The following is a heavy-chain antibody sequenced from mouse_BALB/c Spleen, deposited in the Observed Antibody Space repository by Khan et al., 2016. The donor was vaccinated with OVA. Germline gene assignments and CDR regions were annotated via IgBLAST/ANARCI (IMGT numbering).Heavy chain of an antibody. CDR1: GYTFTDYS. V-gene: IGHV9-2-1*01. J-gene: IGHJ2*01. CDR3: ARDRYDYFDY. Sequence: LVESGPELEKPGETVKISCKASGYTFTDYSMHWVKQAPGKGLKCMGWINTETGEPTYADDFKGRFAFSLETSASTAYLQINNLKNEDTATYFCARDRYDYFDYWGQGTTLTVSS. D-gene: IGHD2-14*01. CDR2: INTETGEP.